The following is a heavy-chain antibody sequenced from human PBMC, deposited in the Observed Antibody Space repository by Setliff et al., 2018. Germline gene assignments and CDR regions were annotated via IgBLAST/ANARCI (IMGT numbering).Heavy chain of an antibody. V-gene: IGHV1-46*01. Sequence: ASLKVSCKASGYTFTNHYMHWVRQAPGKGLEWMGTINPNDGYTIYAPAFQGRVAMTRDTSISTGYMELSSLRSDDTAVYYCVREGVDSRSSTDYRYYMDVWGEGTTVTVSS. CDR2: INPNDGYT. D-gene: IGHD3-22*01. CDR3: VREGVDSRSSTDYRYYMDV. J-gene: IGHJ6*03. CDR1: GYTFTNHY.